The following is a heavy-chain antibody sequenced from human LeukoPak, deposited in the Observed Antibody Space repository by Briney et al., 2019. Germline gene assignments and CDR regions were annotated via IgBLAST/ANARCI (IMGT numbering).Heavy chain of an antibody. J-gene: IGHJ5*02. CDR3: AMKDCSGSKCYWFDP. CDR2: NYYCGST. CDR1: GGSVHRGDYQ. Sequence: SDTLSLTCTVSGGSVHRGDYQGRWLRQPPGTGREWIGYNYYCGSTYYNPSLKSRVTISVDTSKNQVSLKLDSVTAADTAVYYCAMKDCSGSKCYWFDPWGQGTLVTVPT. V-gene: IGHV4-30-4*02. D-gene: IGHD2-15*01.